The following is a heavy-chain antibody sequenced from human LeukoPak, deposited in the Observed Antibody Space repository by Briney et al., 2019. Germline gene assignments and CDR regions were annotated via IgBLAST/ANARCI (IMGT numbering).Heavy chain of an antibody. Sequence: GGSLRLSCAASGFTVSSNYMSWVRQAPGKGLEWVSVIYSGGNTYYADSVKGRFTISRDNSKNTLYLQMNSLRAEDTAVYYCARDTEGPSPYYYGMDVWGQGTTVTVSS. V-gene: IGHV3-53*01. J-gene: IGHJ6*02. CDR3: ARDTEGPSPYYYGMDV. CDR2: IYSGGNT. D-gene: IGHD1-14*01. CDR1: GFTVSSNY.